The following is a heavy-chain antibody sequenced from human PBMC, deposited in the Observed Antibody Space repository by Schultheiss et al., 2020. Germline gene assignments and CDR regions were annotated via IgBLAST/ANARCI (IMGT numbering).Heavy chain of an antibody. Sequence: SVKVSGKASGGTFSSYAISWVRQAPGQGLEWMGRIIPILGIANYAQKFQGRVTITADKSTSTAYMELSSLRSEDTAVYYCARDALAAQIAATNNWFDPWGQGTLVTVSS. D-gene: IGHD2-15*01. V-gene: IGHV1-69*04. CDR3: ARDALAAQIAATNNWFDP. CDR2: IIPILGIA. J-gene: IGHJ5*02. CDR1: GGTFSSYA.